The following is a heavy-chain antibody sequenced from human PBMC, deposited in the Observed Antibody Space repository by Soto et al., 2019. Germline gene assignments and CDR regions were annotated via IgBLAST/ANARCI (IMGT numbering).Heavy chain of an antibody. Sequence: ASVKVSCKASGYTFTGYYMHWVRQAPGQGLEWMGWINPNSGGTNYAQKFQGWVTMTRDTSISTAYMELSRLRSDDTAVYYCARGPRYSGYEFDCWGQGTLVTVSS. CDR3: ARGPRYSGYEFDC. CDR2: INPNSGGT. CDR1: GYTFTGYY. D-gene: IGHD5-12*01. J-gene: IGHJ4*02. V-gene: IGHV1-2*04.